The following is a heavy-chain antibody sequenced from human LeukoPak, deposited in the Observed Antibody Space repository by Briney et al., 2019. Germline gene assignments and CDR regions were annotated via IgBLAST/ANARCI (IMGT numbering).Heavy chain of an antibody. CDR3: AKSPYSGGYRPNFDY. CDR1: GFTFSSYA. CDR2: ISGSGGST. J-gene: IGHJ4*02. D-gene: IGHD1-26*01. Sequence: GGSLRLSCAASGFTFSSYAMSWVRQAPGEELEWVSAISGSGGSTYYADSVKGRFTISRDNSKNTLYLQMNSLRAEDTAVYYCAKSPYSGGYRPNFDYWGQGTLVTVSS. V-gene: IGHV3-23*01.